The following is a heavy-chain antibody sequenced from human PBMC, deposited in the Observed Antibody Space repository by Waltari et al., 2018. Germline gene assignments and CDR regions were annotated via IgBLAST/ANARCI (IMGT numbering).Heavy chain of an antibody. D-gene: IGHD7-27*01. Sequence: QVQLQQWGAGLLEPSETLSLTCAVYGGSFSGYYWAWLRQSPGKGLQFIGEVHQSGGPHYNPSLESRVTISLDMSKNQFSLKLTSVTAADTGIYFCARGETGNFYFDDWGQGSQVTVSS. CDR2: VHQSGGP. J-gene: IGHJ4*02. CDR1: GGSFSGYY. V-gene: IGHV4-34*01. CDR3: ARGETGNFYFDD.